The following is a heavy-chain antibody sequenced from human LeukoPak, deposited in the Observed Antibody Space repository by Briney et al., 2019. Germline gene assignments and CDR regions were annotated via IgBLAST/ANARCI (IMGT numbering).Heavy chain of an antibody. CDR1: GFTFSAYW. D-gene: IGHD2-2*01. V-gene: IGHV3-7*01. Sequence: GGSLRLSCSASGFTFSAYWMSWVRQAPGKGLEWVANIKQDGSEKYYVDSVKGRFTISRDNAKNSLYLQMNSLRGEGTAVYYCARDTPGEESHWGQGTLVTVSS. CDR2: IKQDGSEK. J-gene: IGHJ4*02. CDR3: ARDTPGEESH.